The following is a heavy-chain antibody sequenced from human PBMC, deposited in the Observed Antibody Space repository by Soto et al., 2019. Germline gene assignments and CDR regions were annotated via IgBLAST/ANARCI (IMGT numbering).Heavy chain of an antibody. D-gene: IGHD3-9*01. J-gene: IGHJ6*03. V-gene: IGHV4-59*08. Sequence: PSETLSLTCTFSGGSISNFYWSLIRQPPGKGLEWIGYVYYTGSTSYNPSLKRRVTFSADSSRGQFSLRLNSVTAADTAVYYCARTVLGPDLLADSFVDYYYYMDVWGQGTTVTVSS. CDR2: VYYTGST. CDR1: GGSISNFY. CDR3: ARTVLGPDLLADSFVDYYYYMDV.